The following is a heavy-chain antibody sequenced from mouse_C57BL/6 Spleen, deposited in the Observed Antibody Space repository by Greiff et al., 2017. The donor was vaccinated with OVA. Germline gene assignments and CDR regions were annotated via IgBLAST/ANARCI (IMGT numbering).Heavy chain of an antibody. V-gene: IGHV1-80*01. J-gene: IGHJ2*01. D-gene: IGHD6-1*01. CDR3: AKRALSSLWDY. Sequence: QVQLKESGAELVKPGASVKISCKASGYAFSSYWMNWVKQRPGKGLEWIGQIYPGDGDTNYNGKFKGKATLTADKSSSTAYMQLSSLTAEDSAVYFCAKRALSSLWDYWGQGTTLTVSS. CDR1: GYAFSSYW. CDR2: IYPGDGDT.